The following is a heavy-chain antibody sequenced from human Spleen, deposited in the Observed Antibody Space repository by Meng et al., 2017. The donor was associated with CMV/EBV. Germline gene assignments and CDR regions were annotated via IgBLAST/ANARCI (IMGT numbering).Heavy chain of an antibody. D-gene: IGHD6-19*01. CDR1: GYSFTAYY. CDR3: ARDHDSSGWYTP. CDR2: INPDNGGT. V-gene: IGHV1-2*02. Sequence: ASVKVSCKASGYSFTAYYMHWVRQAPGQGLQWMGWINPDNGGTNYAQKFQGRVTMTRDTSISTAYMELSRLRSDDTAVYYCARDHDSSGWYTPWGQGTLVTVSS. J-gene: IGHJ5*02.